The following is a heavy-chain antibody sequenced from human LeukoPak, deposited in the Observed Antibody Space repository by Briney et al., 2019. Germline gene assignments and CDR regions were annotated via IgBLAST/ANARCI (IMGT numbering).Heavy chain of an antibody. D-gene: IGHD1-1*01. J-gene: IGHJ4*02. CDR2: ISPYNGDT. V-gene: IGHV1-18*01. CDR3: ARVPTGTTDYFDY. Sequence: GASVKDSCKASGYTFTNYGISWVRQAPGQGLEWMGWISPYNGDTNYAQKVQGRVTMTTATSTSTANMELRSLRSDDTAVYYCARVPTGTTDYFDYWGQGTLVTVSS. CDR1: GYTFTNYG.